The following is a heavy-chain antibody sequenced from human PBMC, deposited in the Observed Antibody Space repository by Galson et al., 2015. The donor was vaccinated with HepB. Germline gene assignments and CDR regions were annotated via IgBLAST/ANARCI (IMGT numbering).Heavy chain of an antibody. V-gene: IGHV6-1*01. CDR3: ARARPGADIDY. CDR2: IYYRSKWFY. CDR1: GDSVSTHTGA. D-gene: IGHD6-13*01. Sequence: CAISGDSVSTHTGAWNWIRQSPSRGLQWLGRIYYRSKWFYEYAVSVKSRITINPDTSKNQFSLHLNSVTPEDTAVYYCARARPGADIDYWGQGTLVTVSS. J-gene: IGHJ4*02.